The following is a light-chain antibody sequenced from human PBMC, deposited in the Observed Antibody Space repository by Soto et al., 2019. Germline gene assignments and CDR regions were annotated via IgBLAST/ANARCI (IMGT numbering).Light chain of an antibody. V-gene: IGKV3-15*01. Sequence: EIVMTQSPATLSVSPGERATLSCRASQSVSSNLAWYQQKPGQAPRLLIYGASTRATGIPARFSGSGSGTEFTLTISSLQSEDFAVYYCQQYYKWPWTSGQGTKVDIK. CDR2: GAS. CDR3: QQYYKWPWT. J-gene: IGKJ1*01. CDR1: QSVSSN.